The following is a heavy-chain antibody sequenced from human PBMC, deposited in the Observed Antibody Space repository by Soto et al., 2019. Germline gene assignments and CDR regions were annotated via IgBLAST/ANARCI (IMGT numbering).Heavy chain of an antibody. CDR2: IIPIFGTA. Sequence: SVKGACKASGGTFSSYAISWVRQAPGQGLEWMGGIIPIFGTANYAQKFQGRVTITADESTSTAYMELSSLRSEDTAVYYCARCVVGDYDVYYGKDVCGKGAAETVAS. CDR1: GGTFSSYA. V-gene: IGHV1-69*13. CDR3: ARCVVGDYDVYYGKDV. D-gene: IGHD4-17*01. J-gene: IGHJ6*04.